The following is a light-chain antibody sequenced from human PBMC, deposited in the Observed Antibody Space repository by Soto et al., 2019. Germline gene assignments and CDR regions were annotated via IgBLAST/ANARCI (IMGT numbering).Light chain of an antibody. V-gene: IGKV1-27*01. CDR2: AAS. Sequence: DIQMTQSPSSLSASIGDRVTITCRASQAISNYLAWYQEKPGKVPKLLIYAASTLQSGVPSRFSGSRSGTDFTLTISSLQPEDIATYYCQKYDSAPLTFGGGTKVEI. CDR3: QKYDSAPLT. J-gene: IGKJ4*01. CDR1: QAISNY.